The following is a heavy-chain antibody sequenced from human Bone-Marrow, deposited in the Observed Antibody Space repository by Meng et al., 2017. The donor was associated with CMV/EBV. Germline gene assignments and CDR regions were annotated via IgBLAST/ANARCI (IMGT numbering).Heavy chain of an antibody. Sequence: LSCTVSGASISSFYWSWIRQPPGEGLEWIGYITYTGSTNYNPSLKSRVTISLDTSKNQFSLKLSSVTAADTAVYYCARNGDAYSFDIWGQGKMVNVTS. CDR2: ITYTGST. J-gene: IGHJ3*02. V-gene: IGHV4-59*01. CDR1: GASISSFY. D-gene: IGHD7-27*01. CDR3: ARNGDAYSFDI.